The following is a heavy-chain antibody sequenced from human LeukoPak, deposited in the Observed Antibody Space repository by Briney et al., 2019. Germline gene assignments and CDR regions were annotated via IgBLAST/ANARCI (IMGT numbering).Heavy chain of an antibody. J-gene: IGHJ6*03. Sequence: PGGSLRLSCAASGFTFSSYGMSWVRQAPGKGLEWVSAISGSGGSTYYADSVKGRFTISRDNSKNTLYLQTNSLRAEDTAVYYCAKLGYCSGGSCYYMDVWGKGTTVTISS. CDR1: GFTFSSYG. CDR2: ISGSGGST. V-gene: IGHV3-23*01. D-gene: IGHD2-15*01. CDR3: AKLGYCSGGSCYYMDV.